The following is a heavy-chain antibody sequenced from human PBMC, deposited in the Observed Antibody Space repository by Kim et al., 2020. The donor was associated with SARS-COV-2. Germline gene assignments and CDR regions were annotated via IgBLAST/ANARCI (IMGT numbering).Heavy chain of an antibody. CDR1: GGSISSGDYY. D-gene: IGHD5-18*01. J-gene: IGHJ6*04. V-gene: IGHV4-31*03. CDR3: ARGTPRYKYGLMDV. Sequence: SETLSLTCTVSGGSISSGDYYWSWIRQHPGKGLEWIGYISHSGSTYYNPALKSRVTASVDTPNIQFSLKLSSVTAADTAVYYCARGTPRYKYGLMDVWRKGTTVTVSS. CDR2: ISHSGST.